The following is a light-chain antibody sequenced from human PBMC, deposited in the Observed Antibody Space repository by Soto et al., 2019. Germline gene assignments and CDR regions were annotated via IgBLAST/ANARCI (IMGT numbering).Light chain of an antibody. CDR2: EAS. CDR1: QSVGNN. J-gene: IGKJ4*01. V-gene: IGKV3-11*01. Sequence: EIVLTQSPATLSLSPGERATLSCRASQSVGNNLAWYQQKPGQAPGLLIYEASTRATGIPARFSGSGSGTDFTLTISSLEPEDFAVYYCQQHANWPLTLGGWTKVEIK. CDR3: QQHANWPLT.